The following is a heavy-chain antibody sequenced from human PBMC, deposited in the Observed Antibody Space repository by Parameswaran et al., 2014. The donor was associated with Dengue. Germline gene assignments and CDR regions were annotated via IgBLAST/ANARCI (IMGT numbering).Heavy chain of an antibody. CDR2: INPKSGGA. V-gene: IGHV1-2*02. CDR3: ASGGVVATVSDLIYFDY. Sequence: WVRQAPGQGPEWMGWINPKSGGANYAPKFQGRVTMTRDTSTSTAFMNLSSLRSDDTALYYCASGGVVATVSDLIYFDYWGQGTLVTVSS. J-gene: IGHJ4*02. D-gene: IGHD5/OR15-5a*01.